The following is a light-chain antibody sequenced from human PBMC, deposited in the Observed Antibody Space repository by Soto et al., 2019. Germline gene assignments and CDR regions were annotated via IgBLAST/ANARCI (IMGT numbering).Light chain of an antibody. CDR1: QSISNW. J-gene: IGKJ1*01. Sequence: DIPMTQSPSTLSASVGDSVTITCRATQSISNWLAWYQQKPGRAPKLLIYKASSLESGVPSRFSGSGSGTDFTLTISSLQPDDFATYYCQQYNTYWTFGQGTKVEIK. CDR3: QQYNTYWT. CDR2: KAS. V-gene: IGKV1-5*03.